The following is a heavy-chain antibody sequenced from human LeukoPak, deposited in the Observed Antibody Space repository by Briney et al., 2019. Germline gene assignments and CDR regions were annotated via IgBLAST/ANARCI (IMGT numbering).Heavy chain of an antibody. D-gene: IGHD3-10*01. Sequence: GRSLRLSCAASGFTFSSYGMHWVRQAPGKGLEWVAVRSYDGSNKYSADSVKGRFTISRDNSKNTLYLQMNSLRAEDTAVYYCAKEYYAKYYFDYWGQGTLVTVSS. J-gene: IGHJ4*02. CDR2: RSYDGSNK. CDR3: AKEYYAKYYFDY. V-gene: IGHV3-30*18. CDR1: GFTFSSYG.